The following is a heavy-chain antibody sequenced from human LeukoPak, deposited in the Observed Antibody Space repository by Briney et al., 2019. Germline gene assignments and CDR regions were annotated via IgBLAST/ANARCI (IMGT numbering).Heavy chain of an antibody. V-gene: IGHV1-2*02. J-gene: IGHJ4*02. CDR1: GYIFSDYY. D-gene: IGHD6-13*01. CDR3: ARGAEAETSPLDF. Sequence: ASVKVSCKASGYIFSDYYMHWVRQAPGQGLEWLGWINPKSGAADYAQQFRGRVTMTRDTSINTDYMEMRRVTSDDTAVYYCARGAEAETSPLDFWGQGTLVIVS. CDR2: INPKSGAA.